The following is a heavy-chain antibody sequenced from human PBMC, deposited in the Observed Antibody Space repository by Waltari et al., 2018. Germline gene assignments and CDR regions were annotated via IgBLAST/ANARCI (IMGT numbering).Heavy chain of an antibody. CDR1: GYTFTSYD. D-gene: IGHD6-13*01. CDR3: ATRPPFIAAAGTESAGDY. J-gene: IGHJ4*02. Sequence: QVQLVQSGAEVKKPGASVTVSCKASGYTFTSYDITWVRQATGQGLEWMGWMNPNSGNTGYAQKFQGRVTMTRNTSISTAYMELSSLRSEDTAVYYCATRPPFIAAAGTESAGDYWGQGTLVTVSS. V-gene: IGHV1-8*01. CDR2: MNPNSGNT.